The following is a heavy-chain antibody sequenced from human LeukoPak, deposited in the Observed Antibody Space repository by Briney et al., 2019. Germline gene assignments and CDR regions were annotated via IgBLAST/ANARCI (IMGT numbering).Heavy chain of an antibody. CDR1: GFTFSSCG. V-gene: IGHV3-33*06. Sequence: GGSLRLSCAASGFTFSSCGMHWVRQAPGKGLEWVAVIWYDGSNKYYADSVKGRFTISRDNSKNTLYLQMNSLRAEDTAVYYCAKSALDFWSGPAAFDIWGQGTMVTVSS. D-gene: IGHD3-3*01. J-gene: IGHJ3*02. CDR2: IWYDGSNK. CDR3: AKSALDFWSGPAAFDI.